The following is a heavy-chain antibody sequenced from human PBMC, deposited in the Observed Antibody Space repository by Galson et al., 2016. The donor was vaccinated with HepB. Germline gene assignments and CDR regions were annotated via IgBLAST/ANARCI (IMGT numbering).Heavy chain of an antibody. Sequence: TLSLTCNVSGVSITTGGYYWSWIRQHPGKGLEWIGYTFYSGSTHHNPSHKSRLTMSLDTSNNQFSLNLSSVTAADSAVYYCARGGNARNPDFYDYYAMDVWGQGTTVTVSS. CDR3: ARGGNARNPDFYDYYAMDV. D-gene: IGHD1-14*01. J-gene: IGHJ6*02. CDR2: TFYSGST. V-gene: IGHV4-31*03. CDR1: GVSITTGGYY.